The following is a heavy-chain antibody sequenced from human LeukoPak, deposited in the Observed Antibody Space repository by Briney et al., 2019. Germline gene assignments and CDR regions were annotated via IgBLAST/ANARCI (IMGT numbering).Heavy chain of an antibody. V-gene: IGHV4-59*01. CDR2: IYYSGST. CDR3: ARDDGY. J-gene: IGHJ4*02. Sequence: SETLSLACTVSGGSISSYYWSWIRQPPGKGLEWIGYIYYSGSTNYNPSLKSRVTISVDTSKNQFSLKLSSVTAADTAVYYCARDDGYWGQGTLVTVSS. CDR1: GGSISSYY. D-gene: IGHD5-24*01.